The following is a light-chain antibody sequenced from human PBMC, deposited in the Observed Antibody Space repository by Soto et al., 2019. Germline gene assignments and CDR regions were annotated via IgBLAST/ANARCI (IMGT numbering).Light chain of an antibody. CDR3: QQYNNWPLT. V-gene: IGKV3-15*01. CDR1: QSVRSN. CDR2: GAS. Sequence: EIVMTQSPATLSVSPGERATLSCRASQSVRSNLAWYQQIPGQAPRLLIYGASTRATGIPASFSGSGSGTEFSLTISSLQPEDFAVYYCQQYNNWPLTFGGGTKVEIK. J-gene: IGKJ4*01.